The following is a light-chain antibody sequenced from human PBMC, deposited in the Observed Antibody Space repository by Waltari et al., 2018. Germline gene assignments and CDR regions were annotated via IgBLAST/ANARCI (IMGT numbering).Light chain of an antibody. CDR2: DDT. CDR3: HVWDANNDPGV. CDR1: DIGTKS. V-gene: IGLV3-21*02. J-gene: IGLJ1*01. Sequence: SYVLTQPPSLSVAPGQTARITCGGNDIGTKSVHWYRQRPSQAPVLLISDDTDRRSGIPERFSGSNSGNTATLTINRVEAGDEGDYYCHVWDANNDPGVFGTGTEVTVL.